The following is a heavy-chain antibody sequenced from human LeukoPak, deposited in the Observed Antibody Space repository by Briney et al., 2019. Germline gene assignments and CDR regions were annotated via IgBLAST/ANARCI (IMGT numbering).Heavy chain of an antibody. CDR3: AREYGSGSYYYDY. J-gene: IGHJ4*02. CDR1: GFTFSSYA. Sequence: GGSLRLSCAASGFTFSSYAMTWVRQAPGKGLQWVSAVSGSGGSTYYADYVKGRFTISRDNSKNTLYLQMNTLRAEDTAVYYCAREYGSGSYYYDYWGQGTLVTVSS. CDR2: VSGSGGST. D-gene: IGHD3-10*01. V-gene: IGHV3-23*01.